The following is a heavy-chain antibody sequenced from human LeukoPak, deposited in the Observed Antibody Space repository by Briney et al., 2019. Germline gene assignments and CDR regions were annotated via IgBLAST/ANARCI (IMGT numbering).Heavy chain of an antibody. CDR2: IIPIFGKG. CDR3: ARGPRDTVTAVYYYYYMDV. V-gene: IGHV1-69*05. D-gene: IGHD4-17*01. Sequence: ASVTVSCKASGGTFSSYAISWVRQAPGQGLEWMGGIIPIFGKGNYAQTFQGRVTITTDKSTNTAYMEMSSLRSEDTGVYYCARGPRDTVTAVYYYYYMDVWGKGTTVTISS. CDR1: GGTFSSYA. J-gene: IGHJ6*03.